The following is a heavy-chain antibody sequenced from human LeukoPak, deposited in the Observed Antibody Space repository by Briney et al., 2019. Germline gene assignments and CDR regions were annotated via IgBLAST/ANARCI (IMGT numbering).Heavy chain of an antibody. CDR1: GFTFSSYA. CDR3: AKDLLIGGSYGKPIDY. Sequence: GGSLRLSCAASGFTFSSYAMSWVRQAPGKGLEWVSAISGSGGSTDYADSVKGRFTISRDNSKNTLYLQMNSLRAEDTAVYYCAKDLLIGGSYGKPIDYWGQGTLVTVSS. J-gene: IGHJ4*02. V-gene: IGHV3-23*01. CDR2: ISGSGGST. D-gene: IGHD1-26*01.